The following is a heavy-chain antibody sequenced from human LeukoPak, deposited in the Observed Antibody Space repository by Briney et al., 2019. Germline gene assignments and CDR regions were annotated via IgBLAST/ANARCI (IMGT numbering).Heavy chain of an antibody. CDR3: ARDGSLDY. CDR1: GYTFTVYY. J-gene: IGHJ4*02. Sequence: SVKVSCMPSGYTFTVYYMHCLRQAPEQGLEWMGWINPDSGDTNSAQKFQGRVTMTRDTSISTAYMELSRLRPDDTAVYYCARDGSLDYWGQGTLVTVSS. D-gene: IGHD3-10*01. V-gene: IGHV1-2*02. CDR2: INPDSGDT.